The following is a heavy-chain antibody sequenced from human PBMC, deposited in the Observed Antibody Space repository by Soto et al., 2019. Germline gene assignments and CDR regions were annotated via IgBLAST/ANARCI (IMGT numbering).Heavy chain of an antibody. D-gene: IGHD2-15*01. Sequence: KTSETLSLTCTVSGGSVSSGSYYWSWIRQPPGKGLEWIGYIYYSGSTNYNPSLKSRVTISVDTSKNQFSLKLSSVTAADTAVYYCARDGCSGGSCYGWFDPWGQGTLVTVSS. CDR1: GGSVSSGSYY. J-gene: IGHJ5*02. CDR2: IYYSGST. CDR3: ARDGCSGGSCYGWFDP. V-gene: IGHV4-61*01.